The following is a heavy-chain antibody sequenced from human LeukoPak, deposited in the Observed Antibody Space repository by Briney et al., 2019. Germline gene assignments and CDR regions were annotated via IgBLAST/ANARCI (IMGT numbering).Heavy chain of an antibody. Sequence: PQTLSLTCTVSSGSISSGGYYWSWIRQHPGKGLEWIGYIYYNGRTYYNPSLKSRVTISVDTSENQFSLKLASVTAADTAVYFCARAFGAGWYYFDYWGQGTLVTVSS. CDR1: SGSISSGGYY. CDR3: ARAFGAGWYYFDY. V-gene: IGHV4-31*03. J-gene: IGHJ4*02. CDR2: IYYNGRT. D-gene: IGHD6-19*01.